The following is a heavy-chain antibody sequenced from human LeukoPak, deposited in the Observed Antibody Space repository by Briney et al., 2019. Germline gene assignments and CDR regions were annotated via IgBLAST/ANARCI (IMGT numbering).Heavy chain of an antibody. CDR3: ATGTIYCSSCSDDY. CDR2: FDPEDGET. D-gene: IGHD2-2*01. J-gene: IGHJ4*02. CDR1: GYTLTELS. V-gene: IGHV1-24*01. Sequence: EASVKVSCKVSGYTLTELSMHWVRQAPGKGLEWMGGFDPEDGETPIFAQKFQGRVTMTEDTPTDTAYMELSSLRSEDTAVYYCATGTIYCSSCSDDYWGQGTLVTVSS.